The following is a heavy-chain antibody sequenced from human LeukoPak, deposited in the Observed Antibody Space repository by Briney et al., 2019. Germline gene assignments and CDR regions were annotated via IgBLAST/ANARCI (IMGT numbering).Heavy chain of an antibody. Sequence: ASVKVSCKASGYTFNKYGISWVRQAPGQGLEWMGWITTYNGNTNYAQKVQGRVTMTTDTSASTVYMELRSLRPDDTAVYYCARINGWLVSSGTVKYSDYWGQGTLVTVSS. CDR1: GYTFNKYG. CDR2: ITTYNGNT. V-gene: IGHV1-18*01. J-gene: IGHJ4*02. D-gene: IGHD6-19*01. CDR3: ARINGWLVSSGTVKYSDY.